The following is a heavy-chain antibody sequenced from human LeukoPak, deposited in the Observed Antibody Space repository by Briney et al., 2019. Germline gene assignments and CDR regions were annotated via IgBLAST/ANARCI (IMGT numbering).Heavy chain of an antibody. D-gene: IGHD6-19*01. CDR2: IYYSGST. V-gene: IGHV4-39*01. J-gene: IGHJ6*02. CDR1: GGSISSSSYY. CDR3: AGRKEAVAGQSYYYYGMDV. Sequence: SETLSLTCTVSGGSISSSSYYWGWIRQPPGKGLEWIGSIYYSGSTYYNPSLKSRVTISVDTSKNQFSLKLSSVTAADTAVYYCAGRKEAVAGQSYYYYGMDVWGQGTTVTVSS.